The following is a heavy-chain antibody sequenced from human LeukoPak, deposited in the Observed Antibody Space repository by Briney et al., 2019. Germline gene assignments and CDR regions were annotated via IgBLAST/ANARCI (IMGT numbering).Heavy chain of an antibody. CDR1: GGSISSTFYY. CDR2: INYSGST. J-gene: IGHJ6*03. V-gene: IGHV4-39*01. D-gene: IGHD3-22*01. Sequence: SETLSLTCTVSGGSISSTFYYWGWIRQHPGKGLEWIGGINYSGSTYYNPSLKSRVTISVDTSKNQFSLKLSSVTAADTAVYYCARQFRSSGWSRYDSSGYPGLRSYYYYYMDVWGKGTTVTISS. CDR3: ARQFRSSGWSRYDSSGYPGLRSYYYYYMDV.